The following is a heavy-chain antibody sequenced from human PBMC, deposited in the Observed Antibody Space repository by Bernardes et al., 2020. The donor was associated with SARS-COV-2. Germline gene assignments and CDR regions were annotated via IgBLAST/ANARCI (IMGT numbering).Heavy chain of an antibody. D-gene: IGHD3-10*01. CDR3: ARGYGVTNLDY. CDR1: GFTFGSYS. CDR2: ISSSSSSI. J-gene: IGHJ4*02. Sequence: GGSLRLSCAASGFTFGSYSMNWVRQAPGKGLEWVSYISSSSSSIFYGDSVKGRFTISRDNAKNSLYLQMNSLRDDDTAVYYCARGYGVTNLDYWGQGTLVTVSS. V-gene: IGHV3-48*02.